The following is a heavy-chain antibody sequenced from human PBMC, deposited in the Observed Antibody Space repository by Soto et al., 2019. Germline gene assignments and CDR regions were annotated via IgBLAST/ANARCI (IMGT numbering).Heavy chain of an antibody. D-gene: IGHD3-22*01. Sequence: PGGSLRLSCAASGFTFSSYAMHWVRQAPGKGLEYVSSISTNGGSTHYADSVKGRFTISRDNSKNTQYLKMSSLRADDTSFFYCVKGEYYYDSSGYYPFDYWGQGTLVTVSS. CDR2: ISTNGGST. V-gene: IGHV3-64D*06. J-gene: IGHJ4*02. CDR1: GFTFSSYA. CDR3: VKGEYYYDSSGYYPFDY.